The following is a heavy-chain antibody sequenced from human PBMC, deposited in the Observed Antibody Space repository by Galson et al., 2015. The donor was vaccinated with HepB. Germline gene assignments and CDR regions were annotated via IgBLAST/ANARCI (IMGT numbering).Heavy chain of an antibody. V-gene: IGHV7-4-1*02. CDR2: INTNTGNP. CDR1: GYTFTDYA. CDR3: ARSYCSSTSCYYYYYMDV. Sequence: SVKVSCKASGYTFTDYAMNWVRQAPGQGLEWMGWINTNTGNPTYAQGFTGRFVFSLDTSVSTAYLQISSLEAEDTAVYYCARSYCSSTSCYYYYYMDVWGEGTTVTVFS. D-gene: IGHD2-2*01. J-gene: IGHJ6*03.